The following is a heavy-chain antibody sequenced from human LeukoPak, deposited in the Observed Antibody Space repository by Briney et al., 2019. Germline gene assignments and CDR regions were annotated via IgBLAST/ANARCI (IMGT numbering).Heavy chain of an antibody. CDR3: ARGGCSGGNCHVGWFDP. D-gene: IGHD2-15*01. Sequence: PGGSLRLSCAASGFTFSNNWMSWVRQAPGKGLEWVANIRQDGSEKYYVDSVKGRFTISRDNGKNSMYLQMNGLRAEDTAVYYCARGGCSGGNCHVGWFDPWGQGTLVTVSS. CDR1: GFTFSNNW. V-gene: IGHV3-7*01. J-gene: IGHJ5*02. CDR2: IRQDGSEK.